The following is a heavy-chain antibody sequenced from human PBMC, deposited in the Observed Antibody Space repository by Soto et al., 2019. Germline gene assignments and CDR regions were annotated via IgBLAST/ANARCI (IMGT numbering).Heavy chain of an antibody. D-gene: IGHD6-6*01. Sequence: GGSLRLSCAASGFTFDDYAMHWVRQAPGKGLEWVSGISWNSGSIGYADSVKGRFTISRDNAKNSLYLQMNSLRAEDTALYYCAKDPPIADRLGYYYYYKAVWGKGTTATVSS. CDR3: AKDPPIADRLGYYYYYKAV. V-gene: IGHV3-9*01. J-gene: IGHJ6*03. CDR2: ISWNSGSI. CDR1: GFTFDDYA.